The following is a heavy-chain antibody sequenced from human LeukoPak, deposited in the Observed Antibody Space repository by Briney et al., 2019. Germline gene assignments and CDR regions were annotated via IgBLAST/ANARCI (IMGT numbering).Heavy chain of an antibody. Sequence: ASVKVSCKASGYTFTTYGISWVRQAPGQGLEWMGWVSGYNGNTNYAQKFQGRVTMTTDTSTTTAHMELRSLRSDDTAVYYCARDLNLLGFDSWGQGTLVTVSS. J-gene: IGHJ5*01. CDR3: ARDLNLLGFDS. V-gene: IGHV1-18*01. D-gene: IGHD2-21*01. CDR1: GYTFTTYG. CDR2: VSGYNGNT.